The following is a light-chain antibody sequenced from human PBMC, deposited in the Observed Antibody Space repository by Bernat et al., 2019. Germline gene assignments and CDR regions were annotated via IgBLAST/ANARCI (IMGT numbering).Light chain of an antibody. CDR1: QSISSY. J-gene: IGKJ2*01. V-gene: IGKV1-5*03. Sequence: DIQMTQSPSTLSASVGDRVTITCRASQSISSYLAWYQQKPGKAPKLLIYKASSLDSGVPSRFSGSGSGTEFTLTISSLQPDDFATYFCQQYNSYLYTVGLGTKLEI. CDR3: QQYNSYLYT. CDR2: KAS.